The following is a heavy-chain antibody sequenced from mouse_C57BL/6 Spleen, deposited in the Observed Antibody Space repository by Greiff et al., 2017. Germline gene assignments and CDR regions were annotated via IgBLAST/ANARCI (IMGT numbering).Heavy chain of an antibody. V-gene: IGHV1-52*01. CDR2: IDPSDSET. J-gene: IGHJ1*03. D-gene: IGHD2-2*01. Sequence: QVQLQQPGAELVRPGSSVKLSCKASGYTFTSYWMHWVKQRPIQGLEWIGNIDPSDSETHYNQKFKDKATLTVDKSSSTAYMQLSSLTSEDSAVYYCVHTMVTTDWYFDVWGTGTTVTVSS. CDR3: VHTMVTTDWYFDV. CDR1: GYTFTSYW.